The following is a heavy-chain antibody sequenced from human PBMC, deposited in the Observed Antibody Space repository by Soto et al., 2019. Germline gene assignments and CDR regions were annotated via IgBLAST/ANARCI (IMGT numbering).Heavy chain of an antibody. CDR2: IYYSGST. V-gene: IGHV4-59*04. Sequence: PSETLSLTCTVSGGSISSYYWSWIRQPPGKGLEWIGYIYYSGSTYYNPSLKSRVTISVDTSKNQFSLKLSSVTAADTAVYYCARLELLWFGLDYWGQGTLVTVSS. J-gene: IGHJ4*02. D-gene: IGHD3-10*01. CDR3: ARLELLWFGLDY. CDR1: GGSISSYY.